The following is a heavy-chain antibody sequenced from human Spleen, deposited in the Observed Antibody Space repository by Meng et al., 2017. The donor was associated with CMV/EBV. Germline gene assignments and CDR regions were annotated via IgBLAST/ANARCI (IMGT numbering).Heavy chain of an antibody. J-gene: IGHJ6*02. Sequence: ASVKVSCKASGYTFTSYDINWVRQAPGQGLEWMGWMNPNSGHTGYAQKFQGRVTITTDESTSTAYMELSSLRSEDTAVYYCATNQLLHYYYYGMDVWGQGTTVTVSS. CDR2: MNPNSGHT. V-gene: IGHV1-8*01. D-gene: IGHD2-15*01. CDR3: ATNQLLHYYYYGMDV. CDR1: GYTFTSYD.